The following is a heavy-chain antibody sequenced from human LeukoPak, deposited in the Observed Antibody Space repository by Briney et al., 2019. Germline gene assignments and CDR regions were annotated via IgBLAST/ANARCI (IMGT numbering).Heavy chain of an antibody. CDR3: ASWYYDSSGYYIFDY. Sequence: GESLKISCKGSGYSFTSYWIGWVRQMPGKGLEWMGIIYPGDSDTRYSPSFQGQVTISADKSTSTAYLQWSSLKASDTAMYYCASWYYDSSGYYIFDYWGQGTLVTVSS. V-gene: IGHV5-51*01. D-gene: IGHD3-22*01. CDR1: GYSFTSYW. J-gene: IGHJ4*02. CDR2: IYPGDSDT.